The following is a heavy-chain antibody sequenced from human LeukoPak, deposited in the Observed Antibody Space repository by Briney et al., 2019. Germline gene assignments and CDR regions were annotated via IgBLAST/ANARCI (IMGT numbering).Heavy chain of an antibody. Sequence: GGSLRLSCAASGFTFDDSAMHWVRQAPGKGLEWVSLISGDGGSAYYSDSVKGRFTISRDNSKNSLYLQMNSLRTEDTALYYCAKDEGYCSGGSCYEHFDYWGQGTLVTVSS. CDR3: AKDEGYCSGGSCYEHFDY. CDR2: ISGDGGSA. J-gene: IGHJ4*02. V-gene: IGHV3-43*02. CDR1: GFTFDDSA. D-gene: IGHD2-15*01.